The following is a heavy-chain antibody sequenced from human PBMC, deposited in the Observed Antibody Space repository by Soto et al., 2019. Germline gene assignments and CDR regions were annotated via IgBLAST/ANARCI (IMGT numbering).Heavy chain of an antibody. J-gene: IGHJ4*02. V-gene: IGHV3-23*01. CDR1: GFSFSSFP. CDR3: AKGGTNWYFDD. D-gene: IGHD7-27*01. Sequence: EVQLLESGGGLVQPGGSLRLSGAASGFSFSSFPMSWVRQAPGKGLESVSVIMGSGGGTYYADSVQGRFTISRDDSKSTLVLQMTSLRAYDTATYDCAKGGTNWYFDDRAEGTLVTV. CDR2: IMGSGGGT.